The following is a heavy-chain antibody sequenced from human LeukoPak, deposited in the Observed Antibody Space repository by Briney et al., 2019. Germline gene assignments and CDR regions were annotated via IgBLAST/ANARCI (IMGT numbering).Heavy chain of an antibody. CDR3: AKSYYYGSGSYCPFDY. Sequence: GGSLRLSCAASGFTFSSYAMSWVRQAPGKGLEWVSAISGSGGSTYYADSVKGRFTISRDNSKNTLYLQMNSLRAEDTAVYYCAKSYYYGSGSYCPFDYWGQGTLVTVSS. CDR1: GFTFSSYA. V-gene: IGHV3-23*01. D-gene: IGHD3-10*01. J-gene: IGHJ4*02. CDR2: ISGSGGST.